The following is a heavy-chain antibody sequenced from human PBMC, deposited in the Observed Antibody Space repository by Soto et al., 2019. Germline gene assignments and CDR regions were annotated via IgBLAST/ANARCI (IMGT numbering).Heavy chain of an antibody. Sequence: GGSLRLSCAASGFIFGTYGMHWVRQAPGKGLEWVAGIWYDGSVKTYADSVKGRFSISRDNSQNTVYLQMNSLRAEDTAVYYCAKGSLGVVATEETYYYYGMDVWGQGTTVTVSS. J-gene: IGHJ6*02. V-gene: IGHV3-33*06. D-gene: IGHD5-12*01. CDR1: GFIFGTYG. CDR3: AKGSLGVVATEETYYYYGMDV. CDR2: IWYDGSVK.